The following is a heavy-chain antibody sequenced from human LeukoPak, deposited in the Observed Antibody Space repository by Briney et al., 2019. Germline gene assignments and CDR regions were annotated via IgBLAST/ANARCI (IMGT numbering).Heavy chain of an antibody. CDR2: INPNSGGT. D-gene: IGHD3-22*01. J-gene: IGHJ6*02. CDR1: GGTFSSYA. Sequence: ASVKVSCKASGGTFSSYAISWMRQAPGQGLEWMGWINPNSGGTNYAQKFQGRVTMTRDTSISTAYMELSRLRSDDTAVYYCARADTYYYDSSGFLGFGYYYGMDVWGQGTTVTVSS. V-gene: IGHV1-2*02. CDR3: ARADTYYYDSSGFLGFGYYYGMDV.